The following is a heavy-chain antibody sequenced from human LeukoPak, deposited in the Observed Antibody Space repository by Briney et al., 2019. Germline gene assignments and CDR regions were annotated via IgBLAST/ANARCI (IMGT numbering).Heavy chain of an antibody. J-gene: IGHJ4*02. CDR2: INPSGGST. V-gene: IGHV1-46*01. D-gene: IGHD4-17*01. CDR1: GYTFTSYY. CDR3: ARADGDYVGSY. Sequence: ASVKVSCKASGYTFTSYYMHWVRQAPGQGLGWMGIINPSGGSTSYAQKFQGRVTMTRDTSISTAYMELSRLRSDDTAVYYCARADGDYVGSYWGQGTLVTVSS.